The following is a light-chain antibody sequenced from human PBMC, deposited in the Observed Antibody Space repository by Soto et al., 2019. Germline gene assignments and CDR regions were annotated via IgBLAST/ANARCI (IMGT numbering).Light chain of an antibody. V-gene: IGKV1-9*01. CDR3: QQLNSYRFT. Sequence: IQLTQSPSSLSASVGDRVTITCRASQGISSYLAWYQQKPGKAPNLLIYAAYTLQSGVPSRFSGSGSGTDFSLTISSLQPEDFVTYYCQQLNSYRFTFGPGTKVDIK. J-gene: IGKJ3*01. CDR2: AAY. CDR1: QGISSY.